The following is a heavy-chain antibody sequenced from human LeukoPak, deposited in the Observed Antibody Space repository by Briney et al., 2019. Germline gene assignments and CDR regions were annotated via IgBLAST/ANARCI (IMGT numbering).Heavy chain of an antibody. Sequence: PSETLSLTCAVYGGSFSGYYWSWIRQPPGKGLEWIGEINHSGSTNYNPSLKSRVTISVDTSKNQFSLKLSSVTAADTAVYYCASDEYRSSSAPGNWGQGTLVTVSS. CDR1: GGSFSGYY. D-gene: IGHD6-6*01. J-gene: IGHJ4*02. V-gene: IGHV4-34*01. CDR3: ASDEYRSSSAPGN. CDR2: INHSGST.